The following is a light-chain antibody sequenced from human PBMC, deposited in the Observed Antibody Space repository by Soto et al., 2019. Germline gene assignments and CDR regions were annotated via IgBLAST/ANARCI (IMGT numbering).Light chain of an antibody. J-gene: IGKJ4*01. Sequence: DIQLTQSPSTLSASVGDRVTITCRASETISSWLAWYQQKPEKAPKLLIHKASSLESGVPSRFSGGGSGTECTLTIRSLQPDDFATYYCQHYKTYPLTFGGVTQVEIK. CDR2: KAS. CDR3: QHYKTYPLT. V-gene: IGKV1-5*03. CDR1: ETISSW.